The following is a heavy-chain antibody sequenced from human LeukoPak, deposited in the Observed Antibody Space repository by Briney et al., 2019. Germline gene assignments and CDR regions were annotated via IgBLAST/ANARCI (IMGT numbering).Heavy chain of an antibody. J-gene: IGHJ5*02. CDR3: ARGVSSSWYVGDWFDP. CDR1: GGSFSGYY. Sequence: PSETLSLTCAVYGGSFSGYYWSWIRQPPGKGLEWIGEINHSGSTNYNPSLKSRVTISVDTSKNQFSLKLSSVTAADTAVYYCARGVSSSWYVGDWFDPWGQGTLVTVSS. D-gene: IGHD6-13*01. CDR2: INHSGST. V-gene: IGHV4-34*01.